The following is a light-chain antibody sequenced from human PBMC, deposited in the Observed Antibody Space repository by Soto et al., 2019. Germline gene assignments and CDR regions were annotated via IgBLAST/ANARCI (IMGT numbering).Light chain of an antibody. CDR1: QDINNY. Sequence: DIQMTQSPSSLSASVGDRVTITCRASQDINNYLDWYQVQPGKGPKLLIYAASTLQSGVPSRFSGSGSGTDFTLTISSLQPEDVATYFCQKYNSAPRTFGQGTRVEI. V-gene: IGKV1-27*01. CDR3: QKYNSAPRT. J-gene: IGKJ1*01. CDR2: AAS.